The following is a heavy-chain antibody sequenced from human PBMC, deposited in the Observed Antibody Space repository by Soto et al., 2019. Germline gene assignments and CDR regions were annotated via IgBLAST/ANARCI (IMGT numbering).Heavy chain of an antibody. CDR3: ARPLRDRNYYYGMAV. D-gene: IGHD3-22*01. J-gene: IGHJ6*02. CDR1: GVTFSKYA. Sequence: QVQLVQSGAEMQQPGASVRVSCKASGVTFSKYAFSWVRQAPGQGLEWLGGTIPMFGTPNYAQKFQGRVAISADESTATVYMELSSLRSEDTAVYFCARPLRDRNYYYGMAVWGQGTTVTVSS. V-gene: IGHV1-69*01. CDR2: TIPMFGTP.